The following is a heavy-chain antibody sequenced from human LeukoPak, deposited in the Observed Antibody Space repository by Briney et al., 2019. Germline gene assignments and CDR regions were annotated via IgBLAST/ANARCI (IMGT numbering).Heavy chain of an antibody. J-gene: IGHJ4*02. D-gene: IGHD1-26*01. V-gene: IGHV4-38-2*02. CDR3: AGERYSGSYYD. CDR2: IYHSGST. CDR1: GYSISSGYY. Sequence: PSETLSLTCTVSGYSISSGYYWGWIRQPPGKGLEWIGSIYHSGSTYYNPSLKSRATISVDTSKNQFSLKLSSVTAADTAVYYCAGERYSGSYYDWGQGTLVTVSS.